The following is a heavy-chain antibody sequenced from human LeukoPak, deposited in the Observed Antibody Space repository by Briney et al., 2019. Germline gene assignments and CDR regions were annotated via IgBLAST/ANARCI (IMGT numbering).Heavy chain of an antibody. D-gene: IGHD6-19*01. CDR3: AKDKTGSAWFFVTD. CDR2: ISSSGGSGSR. CDR1: GFTFSTSA. Sequence: PGGSLRLSCSAAGFTFSTSAMHWVRQAPGKGLEYVSGISSSGGSGSRYYADSVKGRFTISRDNSRSTLYLQVSSLRAEGTAVYYCAKDKTGSAWFFVTDWGQGALVTVSS. V-gene: IGHV3-64*04. J-gene: IGHJ4*02.